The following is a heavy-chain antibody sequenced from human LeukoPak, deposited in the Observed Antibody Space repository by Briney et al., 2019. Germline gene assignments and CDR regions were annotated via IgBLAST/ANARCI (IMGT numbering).Heavy chain of an antibody. V-gene: IGHV4-39*01. CDR1: GDSITNTIYY. CDR3: ATIRRYGGNPAYYFDD. J-gene: IGHJ4*02. D-gene: IGHD5-12*01. Sequence: SETLSLTCSVSGDSITNTIYYWAWVRQPPGKGLEWIGTVYYTGATFYKPSLKSRVTVSADTSRNQFSLSLRSVTAADAAVYYCATIRRYGGNPAYYFDDWGQGTLVTVSS. CDR2: VYYTGAT.